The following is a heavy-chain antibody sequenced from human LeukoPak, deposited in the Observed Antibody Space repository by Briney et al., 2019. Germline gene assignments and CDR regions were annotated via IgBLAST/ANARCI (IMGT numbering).Heavy chain of an antibody. V-gene: IGHV3-30*02. J-gene: IGHJ4*02. D-gene: IGHD6-13*01. Sequence: GGSLRLSCAASGFTFSDYWMSWVRQAPGKGLEWVAFIRYDGSNKYYADSVKGRFTISRDNSKNTLYLQMNSLRAEDTAVYYCAKDRGSSWCFDYWGQGTLVTVSS. CDR2: IRYDGSNK. CDR3: AKDRGSSWCFDY. CDR1: GFTFSDYW.